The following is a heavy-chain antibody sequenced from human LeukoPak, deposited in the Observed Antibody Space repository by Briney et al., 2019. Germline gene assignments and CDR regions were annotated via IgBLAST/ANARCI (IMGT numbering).Heavy chain of an antibody. J-gene: IGHJ6*02. Sequence: GGSLRLSCAASGFTFSSYWMSWVRQAPGKGLEWVAKIKQDGSEKYYVDSVKGRFTISRDNAKNSLYLQMNSLRAEDTAVYYCAREGVGATYYYYGMDVWGQGTTVTVS. CDR3: AREGVGATYYYYGMDV. V-gene: IGHV3-7*01. CDR2: IKQDGSEK. D-gene: IGHD1-26*01. CDR1: GFTFSSYW.